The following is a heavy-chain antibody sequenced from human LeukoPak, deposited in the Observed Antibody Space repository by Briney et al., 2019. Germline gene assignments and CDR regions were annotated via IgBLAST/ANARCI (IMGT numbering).Heavy chain of an antibody. J-gene: IGHJ4*02. V-gene: IGHV1-18*04. CDR1: GYTFTGYY. D-gene: IGHD5-18*01. Sequence: ASVKVSCKASGYTFTGYYMHWVRQAPGQGLEWMGWISAYNGNTNYAQKLQGRVTMTTDTSTSTAYMELRSLRSDDTAVYYCARDRDTAMVLDYWGRGTLVTVSS. CDR3: ARDRDTAMVLDY. CDR2: ISAYNGNT.